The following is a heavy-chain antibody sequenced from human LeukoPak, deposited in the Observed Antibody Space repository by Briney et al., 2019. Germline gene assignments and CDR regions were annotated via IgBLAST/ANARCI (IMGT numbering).Heavy chain of an antibody. V-gene: IGHV4-34*01. CDR2: INHSGST. CDR1: GGSISSYY. J-gene: IGHJ6*03. CDR3: ARLPRLRYFDWSPYYMDV. D-gene: IGHD3-9*01. Sequence: SETLSLTCTVSGGSISSYYWSWIRQPPGKGLEWIGEINHSGSTNYNPSLKSRVTISVDTSKNQFSLKLSSVTAADTAVYYCARLPRLRYFDWSPYYMDVWGKGTTVTISS.